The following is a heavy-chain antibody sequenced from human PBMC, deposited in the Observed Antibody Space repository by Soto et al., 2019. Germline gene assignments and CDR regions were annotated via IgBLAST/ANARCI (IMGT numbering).Heavy chain of an antibody. J-gene: IGHJ4*02. CDR2: IRVHKGNT. Sequence: ASVKVSCKASGYNFINYGITWVRQAPGQGLEWMGWIRVHKGNTNYAQKFQGRVTMTTGTSTSTAYMELRSLRPDDTAVYYCVRDLDGSGSYYTDYWGPGTLVTVS. D-gene: IGHD3-10*01. V-gene: IGHV1-18*01. CDR1: GYNFINYG. CDR3: VRDLDGSGSYYTDY.